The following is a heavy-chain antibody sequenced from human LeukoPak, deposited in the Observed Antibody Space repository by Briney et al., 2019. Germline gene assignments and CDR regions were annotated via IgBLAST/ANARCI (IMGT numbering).Heavy chain of an antibody. Sequence: GGSLGLSCAASGFIFRNYGMHWVRQAPGKGLEWVAFIRYDESNKFYADSVKGRFTISRDNSKNILFLQMNSLRAEDTAVYYCATMQWLEGVDWFDPWGQGTLVTVSS. CDR1: GFIFRNYG. J-gene: IGHJ5*02. CDR3: ATMQWLEGVDWFDP. D-gene: IGHD6-19*01. V-gene: IGHV3-30*02. CDR2: IRYDESNK.